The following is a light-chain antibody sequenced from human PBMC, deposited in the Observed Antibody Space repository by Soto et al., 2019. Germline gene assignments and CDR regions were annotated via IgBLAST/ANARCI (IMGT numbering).Light chain of an antibody. V-gene: IGKV1-9*01. CDR2: AAS. J-gene: IGKJ4*01. CDR1: QGISSY. Sequence: DIQLTQSPSFLSASVGDRVTITWRASQGISSYLAWYQQKPGKAPKLLIYAASTLQSGVPSRFSGSGSGTEFTLTSSSLQPEDFATYYCQQLNSYPLTFGGGTKVEIK. CDR3: QQLNSYPLT.